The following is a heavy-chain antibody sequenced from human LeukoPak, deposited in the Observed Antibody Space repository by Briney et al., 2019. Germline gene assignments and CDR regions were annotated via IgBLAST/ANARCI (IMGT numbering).Heavy chain of an antibody. CDR2: ISSSGSTI. CDR3: ARGGDIVAGSWYFDL. V-gene: IGHV3-48*03. CDR1: GFTFINYA. J-gene: IGHJ2*01. D-gene: IGHD5-12*01. Sequence: VQPGASLRLSCAASGFTFINYAMSWVRQAPGKGLEWVSYISSSGSTIYYADSVKGRFTISRDNAKNSLYLQMNSLRAEDTAVYYCARGGDIVAGSWYFDLWGRGTLVTVSS.